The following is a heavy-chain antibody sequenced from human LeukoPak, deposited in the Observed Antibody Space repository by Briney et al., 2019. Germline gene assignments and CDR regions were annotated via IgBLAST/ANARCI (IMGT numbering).Heavy chain of an antibody. D-gene: IGHD2-15*01. CDR1: DYRFTGYY. CDR3: ARDGAHHHDATAYHSAGMDV. Sequence: ASVKVSCKASDYRFTGYYIHWVRQAPGQGLEWMGWINPYSGATNYAQTFQGRVTMTRDTSVTTAYMEVSRLTSDDTAVYYCARDGAHHHDATAYHSAGMDVWGQGTTVSVSS. CDR2: INPYSGAT. J-gene: IGHJ6*02. V-gene: IGHV1-2*02.